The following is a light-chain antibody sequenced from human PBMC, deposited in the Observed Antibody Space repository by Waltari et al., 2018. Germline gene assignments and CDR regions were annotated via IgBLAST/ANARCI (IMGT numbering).Light chain of an antibody. V-gene: IGKV4-1*01. CDR1: QSVLCSYHNKNY. Sequence: DIVMTQSTDFLSVSLGERATINCKSSQSVLCSYHNKNYLAWYQQKPGQPPKLLIYWASTREFVVPVRFSGRVSGTDFTLTISSLQAEDVAAYYCQQYYSTPPTFGQGTKVEIK. CDR3: QQYYSTPPT. CDR2: WAS. J-gene: IGKJ1*01.